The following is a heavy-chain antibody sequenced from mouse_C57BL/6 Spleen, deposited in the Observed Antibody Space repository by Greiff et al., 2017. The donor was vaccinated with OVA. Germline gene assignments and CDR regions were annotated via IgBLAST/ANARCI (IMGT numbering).Heavy chain of an antibody. J-gene: IGHJ2*01. Sequence: QVQLQQPGAELVKPGASVKLSCKASGYTFTSYWMQWVKQRPGQGLEWIGEIDPSDSYTNYNQKFKGKATLTVDTSSSTAYMQLSSLTSEDSAVYYCARGGDWGFDYWGKGTLSQSPQ. CDR3: ARGGDWGFDY. CDR1: GYTFTSYW. V-gene: IGHV1-50*01. CDR2: IDPSDSYT.